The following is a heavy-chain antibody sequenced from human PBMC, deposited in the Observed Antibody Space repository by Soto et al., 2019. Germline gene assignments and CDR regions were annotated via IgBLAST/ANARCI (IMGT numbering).Heavy chain of an antibody. D-gene: IGHD3-3*01. Sequence: GASLKVSCKASGYTFTSYGISWVRQAPGQGLEWMGWISAYNGNTNYAQKLQGRVTMTTDTSTSTAYMELRSLRSDDTAVYYCARCPENFWSGYYTLAYYGMDVWGQGTTVTVSS. J-gene: IGHJ6*02. CDR2: ISAYNGNT. V-gene: IGHV1-18*04. CDR1: GYTFTSYG. CDR3: ARCPENFWSGYYTLAYYGMDV.